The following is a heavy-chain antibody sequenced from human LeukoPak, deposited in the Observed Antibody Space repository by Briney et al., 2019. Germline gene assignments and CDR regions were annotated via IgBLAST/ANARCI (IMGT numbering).Heavy chain of an antibody. V-gene: IGHV1-69*06. CDR1: GGTFISYA. Sequence: GASVKVSCKASGGTFISYAISWVRQAPGQGLEWMGGVIPISGTANYAQKFQGRVTITADKSTSTAYMELSSLRSEDTAVYYCAGGDYYGSGSYGVQSHYYYYYMDVWGKGTTVTVSS. D-gene: IGHD3-10*01. J-gene: IGHJ6*03. CDR2: VIPISGTA. CDR3: AGGDYYGSGSYGVQSHYYYYYMDV.